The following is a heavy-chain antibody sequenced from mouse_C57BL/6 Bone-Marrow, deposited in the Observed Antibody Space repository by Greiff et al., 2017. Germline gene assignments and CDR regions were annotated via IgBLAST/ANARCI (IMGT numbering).Heavy chain of an antibody. J-gene: IGHJ3*01. Sequence: VQLQQPGAELVMPGASVKLSCKASAYTFTSYWMHWVKQRPGQGLELIGEIDPSDSYTNYNQKFKGKSTLTVDKSSSTAYMQLSSLTSEDSAVYYCARDGSSSWFAYWGQGTLGTVSA. V-gene: IGHV1-69*01. D-gene: IGHD1-1*01. CDR1: AYTFTSYW. CDR3: ARDGSSSWFAY. CDR2: IDPSDSYT.